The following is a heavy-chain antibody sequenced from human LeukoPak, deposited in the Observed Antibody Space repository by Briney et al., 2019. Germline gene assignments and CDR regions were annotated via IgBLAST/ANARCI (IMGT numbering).Heavy chain of an antibody. CDR3: AATIRVYSGYDYPFWYFDL. D-gene: IGHD5-12*01. V-gene: IGHV1-58*02. Sequence: GTSVKVSCKASGFTFTSSAMQWVRQARGQRLEWIGWIVVGSGNTNYAQKFQERVTITRDMSTSTAYMELGSPRSEDTAVYYCAATIRVYSGYDYPFWYFDLWGRGTLVTVSS. CDR2: IVVGSGNT. J-gene: IGHJ2*01. CDR1: GFTFTSSA.